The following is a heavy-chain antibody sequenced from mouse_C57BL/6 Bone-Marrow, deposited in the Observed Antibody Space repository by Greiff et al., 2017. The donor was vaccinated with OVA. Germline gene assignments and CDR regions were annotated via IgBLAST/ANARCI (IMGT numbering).Heavy chain of an antibody. J-gene: IGHJ2*01. CDR3: ARNYYGSQVHYFDY. CDR2: FHPYNDDT. V-gene: IGHV1-47*01. CDR1: GYTFTTYP. Sequence: LQESGAELVKPGASVKMSCKASGYTFTTYPIEWMKQNHGKSLEWIGNFHPYNDDTKYNEKFKGKATLTVEKSSSTVYLELSRLTSDDSAVYYCARNYYGSQVHYFDYWGQGTTLTVSS. D-gene: IGHD1-1*01.